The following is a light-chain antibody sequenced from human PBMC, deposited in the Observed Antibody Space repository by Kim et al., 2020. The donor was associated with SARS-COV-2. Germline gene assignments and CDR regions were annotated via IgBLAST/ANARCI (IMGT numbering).Light chain of an antibody. J-gene: IGLJ3*02. CDR3: QAWDSSTWV. CDR1: KLGDKY. Sequence: VSPGQTASFTCSGDKLGDKYACWYQQKPGQSPVLVIYQDSKRPSGIPERFSGSDSGNTATLTISGTQAMDEADYYCQAWDSSTWVFGGGTQLTVL. CDR2: QDS. V-gene: IGLV3-1*01.